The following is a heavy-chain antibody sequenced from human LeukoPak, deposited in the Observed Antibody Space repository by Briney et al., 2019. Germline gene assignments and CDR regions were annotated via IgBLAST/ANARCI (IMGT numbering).Heavy chain of an antibody. D-gene: IGHD4-17*01. V-gene: IGHV4-59*01. CDR1: GGSISSNY. J-gene: IGHJ3*02. CDR3: ARARGDYGDYEDAFDI. Sequence: PSETLSLTCTVSGGSISSNYWSWIRQPPGKGLEWIGYIYYSGSTNYNPSLKSRVTISVDTSKNQFSLKLSSVTAADTAVYYCARARGDYGDYEDAFDIWGQGTMVTVSS. CDR2: IYYSGST.